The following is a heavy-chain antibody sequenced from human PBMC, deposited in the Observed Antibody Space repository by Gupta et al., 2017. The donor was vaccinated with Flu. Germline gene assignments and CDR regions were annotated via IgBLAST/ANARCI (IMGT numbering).Heavy chain of an antibody. V-gene: IGHV1-2*02. CDR1: GYTFTGYY. D-gene: IGHD1-26*01. J-gene: IGHJ5*02. CDR2: INPNSGGT. CDR3: ATAGGVGATDWFDP. Sequence: QVQLVQSGAEVKKPGASVKVYCKASGYTFTGYYMHWVRQAPGQGLEWMGWINPNSGGTNYAQKFQGKVTMTRDTSINTAYMELSRLRSDDTAVYYCATAGGVGATDWFDPWGQGTLVTVSS.